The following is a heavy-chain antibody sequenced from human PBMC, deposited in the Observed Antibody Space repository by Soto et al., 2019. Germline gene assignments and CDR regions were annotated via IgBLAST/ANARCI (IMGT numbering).Heavy chain of an antibody. Sequence: PSETLSLTCAVSGGSFSDNYWSWIRQPPGKGLEWLGEINRLRGTDYNPSLKSRVTMSLDTSKTQLSLRLTSVTAADTAMYYCAREQHDPYDASGYYFNWFDPWGQGTLVTVSS. J-gene: IGHJ5*02. CDR2: INRLRGT. V-gene: IGHV4-34*01. CDR3: AREQHDPYDASGYYFNWFDP. CDR1: GGSFSDNY. D-gene: IGHD3-22*01.